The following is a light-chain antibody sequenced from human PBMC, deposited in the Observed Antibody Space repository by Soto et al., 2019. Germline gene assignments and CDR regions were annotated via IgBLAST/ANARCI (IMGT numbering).Light chain of an antibody. CDR1: QTISNY. CDR2: AAS. V-gene: IGKV1-39*01. CDR3: QQTYSSLMYT. J-gene: IGKJ2*01. Sequence: DIQMTQSPSSLSASVGARVTLTCRASQTISNYLNWYQQKPGKAPKLLIYAASSLQFGVPSRFSGSGSGTDFTLTISSLQPEDFATYYCQQTYSSLMYTFGQGTKVDIK.